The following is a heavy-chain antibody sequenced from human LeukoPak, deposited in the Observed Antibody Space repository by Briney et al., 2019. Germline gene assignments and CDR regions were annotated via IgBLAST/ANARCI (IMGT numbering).Heavy chain of an antibody. V-gene: IGHV1-2*02. CDR1: GYTFTGYY. J-gene: IGHJ1*01. D-gene: IGHD6-6*01. CDR3: ARAYSSSSGVYFQH. CDR2: IDPNSGDT. Sequence: GASVKVSCKTSGYTFTGYYLHWVRLAPGQGLEWMGWIDPNSGDTNYAQKFQGRVTMTRDTSISTAYMELSRLRSDDTAVYYCARAYSSSSGVYFQHWGQGTLVTVSS.